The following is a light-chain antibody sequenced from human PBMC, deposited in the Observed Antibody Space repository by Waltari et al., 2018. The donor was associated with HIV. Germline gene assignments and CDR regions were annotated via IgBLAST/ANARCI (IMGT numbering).Light chain of an antibody. V-gene: IGLV1-51*01. CDR1: SSNIGNTY. Sequence: QSVLTQPPSVSAAPGQKVTISCSGSSSNIGNTYVSWYQQLPGTAPKLLIYDNNTLPSGIPDRFSGSKSGPSATLGITGLQTGDEADYYCGTWDSSLNAWVFGGGTKLTVL. CDR2: DNN. CDR3: GTWDSSLNAWV. J-gene: IGLJ3*02.